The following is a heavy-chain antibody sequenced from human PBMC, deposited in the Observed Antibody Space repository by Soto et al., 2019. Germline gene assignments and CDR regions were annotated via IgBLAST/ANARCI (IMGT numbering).Heavy chain of an antibody. D-gene: IGHD6-19*01. CDR1: GFTFSSYG. V-gene: IGHV3-30*18. J-gene: IGHJ4*02. Sequence: GGSLILSCAASGFTFSSYGMHWVRQAPGKGLEWVAVISYDGSNKYYADSVKGRFTISRDNSKNTLYLQMNSLRAEDTAVYYCAKWTIAVAGTGPFDYWGQGTLVTVSS. CDR3: AKWTIAVAGTGPFDY. CDR2: ISYDGSNK.